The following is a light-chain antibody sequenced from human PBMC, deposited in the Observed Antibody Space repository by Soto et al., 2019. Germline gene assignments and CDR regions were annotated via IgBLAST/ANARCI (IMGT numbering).Light chain of an antibody. CDR3: KQFGSSSWT. J-gene: IGKJ1*01. Sequence: EIVLTQSPGTLSLSPGERATPSCWASQSVSSSYLPWYQQKPGQAPRLLIYGTSSRATAIPDRFSGSGSGTDFTLPISRLEPEDFAVYYCKQFGSSSWTCGQGTKVDIK. CDR1: QSVSSSY. CDR2: GTS. V-gene: IGKV3-20*01.